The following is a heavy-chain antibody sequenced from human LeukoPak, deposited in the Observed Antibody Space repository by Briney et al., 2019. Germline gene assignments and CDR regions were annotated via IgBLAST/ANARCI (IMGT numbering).Heavy chain of an antibody. Sequence: GGSLRLSCSVSGFTFSTYVMHWVRRAPGKGLEYVSAISSNGDNTYYADSVKGRFTISRDNSKNTLYLQMSSLIADDTAVYYCVRGTGYWGQGTLVTVSS. J-gene: IGHJ4*02. CDR2: ISSNGDNT. V-gene: IGHV3-64D*06. CDR1: GFTFSTYV. CDR3: VRGTGY.